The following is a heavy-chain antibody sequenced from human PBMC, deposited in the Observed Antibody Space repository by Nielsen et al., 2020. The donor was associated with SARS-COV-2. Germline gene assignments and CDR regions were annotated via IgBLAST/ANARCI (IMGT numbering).Heavy chain of an antibody. CDR1: GSIFSSSW. CDR2: INQDGSVL. Sequence: GESLKISCAASGSIFSSSWMVWVRQAPGKGLEWAANINQDGSVLNYVDSVKGRFTISRDNARKSLYLQMHSLRAEDTAVYYCARDAAYSRFDYWGQGTLVTVSS. J-gene: IGHJ4*02. V-gene: IGHV3-7*05. CDR3: ARDAAYSRFDY. D-gene: IGHD4-11*01.